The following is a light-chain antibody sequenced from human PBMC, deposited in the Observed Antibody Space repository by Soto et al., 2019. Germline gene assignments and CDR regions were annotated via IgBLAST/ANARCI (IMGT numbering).Light chain of an antibody. CDR1: QSLVYSDGNTY. V-gene: IGKV2-24*01. CDR3: MQFAHFPLT. J-gene: IGKJ1*01. Sequence: DVVLTQTPLSSPVTLGQPASISCRSSQSLVYSDGNTYLSWLQQRPGQPPRLLIYQISNRFSGVPDRFSGSGAVTDFTLKISRVESEDVGVYCCMQFAHFPLTFGQGTKVEI. CDR2: QIS.